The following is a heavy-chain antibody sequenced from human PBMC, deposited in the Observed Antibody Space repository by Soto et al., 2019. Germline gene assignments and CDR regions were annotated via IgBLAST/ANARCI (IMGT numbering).Heavy chain of an antibody. CDR3: ARGKEDSSSFGEPPGVWFDP. V-gene: IGHV1-8*01. J-gene: IGHJ5*02. CDR2: MNPNSGNT. CDR1: GYTFTNYD. Sequence: QVQLVQSGAEVKKPGASVKVSCKASGYTFTNYDINWVRQATGQGLEWMGWMNPNSGNTGYAQKFQGRVTMTRNTSISTAYMELSSLRSEDTAVYYCARGKEDSSSFGEPPGVWFDPWGQGTLVTVSS. D-gene: IGHD6-13*01.